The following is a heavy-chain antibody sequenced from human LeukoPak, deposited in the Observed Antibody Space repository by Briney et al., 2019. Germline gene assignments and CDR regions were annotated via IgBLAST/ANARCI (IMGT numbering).Heavy chain of an antibody. V-gene: IGHV4-34*01. CDR1: GGSFSGYY. Sequence: SETLSLTCAVYGGSFSGYYWSWIRQPPGKGLEGIGEINHSGSTNYNPSLKSRVTISVDTSKNQFSLKLSSVTAADTAVYYCARGLIRYFDWSQINYFDYWGQGTLVTVSS. CDR3: ARGLIRYFDWSQINYFDY. J-gene: IGHJ4*02. CDR2: INHSGST. D-gene: IGHD3-9*01.